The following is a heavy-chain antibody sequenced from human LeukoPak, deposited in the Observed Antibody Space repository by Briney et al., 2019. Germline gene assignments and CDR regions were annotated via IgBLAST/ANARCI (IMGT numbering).Heavy chain of an antibody. V-gene: IGHV4-39*07. J-gene: IGHJ5*02. CDR3: ARVIDNSSGTLSDP. CDR1: GGSISSSSYY. CDR2: IYYSGST. D-gene: IGHD6-25*01. Sequence: SETLSLTCTVSGGSISSSSYYWGWIRQPPGKGLEWIGSIYYSGSTYYNPSLKSRVTISVDTSKNQFSLKLSSVTAADTAVYYCARVIDNSSGTLSDPWGQGTLVTVSS.